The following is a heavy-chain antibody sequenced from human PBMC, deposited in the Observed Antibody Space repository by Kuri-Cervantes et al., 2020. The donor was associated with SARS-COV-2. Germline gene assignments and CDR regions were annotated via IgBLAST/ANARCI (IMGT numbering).Heavy chain of an antibody. D-gene: IGHD2-8*02. CDR2: IKQDGSEK. V-gene: IGHV3-7*01. Sequence: LSLTCAASGFTFSSYWMSWVRQAPGKGLEWVANIKQDGSEKYYVDSVKGRFTISRDNAKNSLYLQMNSLRAEDTAVYYCARDTGGTMIYYYHYYGMDVWGQGTTVTVSS. CDR1: GFTFSSYW. J-gene: IGHJ6*02. CDR3: ARDTGGTMIYYYHYYGMDV.